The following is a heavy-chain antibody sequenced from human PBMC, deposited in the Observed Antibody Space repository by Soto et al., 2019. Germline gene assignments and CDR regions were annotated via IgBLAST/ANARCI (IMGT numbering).Heavy chain of an antibody. CDR3: ARGRGFGDYSFAL. J-gene: IGHJ3*01. Sequence: QVQLVQSGAEVKKPGSSVKVSCKASGGTLRSYAITWVRQAPGQGLEWMGGIIPMIGTPKYAQKFQGRLMITADESTSTAYMELSSLRSEDTAVYYCARGRGFGDYSFALWGQGTKVTVSS. V-gene: IGHV1-69*01. D-gene: IGHD2-21*02. CDR2: IIPMIGTP. CDR1: GGTLRSYA.